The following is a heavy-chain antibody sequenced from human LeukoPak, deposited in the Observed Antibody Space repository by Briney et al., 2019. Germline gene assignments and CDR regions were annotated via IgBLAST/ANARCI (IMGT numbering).Heavy chain of an antibody. V-gene: IGHV3-7*01. CDR2: IKPEGSEK. Sequence: GGSLRLSCAASGFTFSNYWMTWVRQAPGKGLEWEATIKPEGSEKFYVDSVKGRFTISRDNAKNSLYLQMNTLRAEDTAVYYCATDDFAYWGQETLVTVSS. CDR1: GFTFSNYW. J-gene: IGHJ4*02. CDR3: ATDDFAY.